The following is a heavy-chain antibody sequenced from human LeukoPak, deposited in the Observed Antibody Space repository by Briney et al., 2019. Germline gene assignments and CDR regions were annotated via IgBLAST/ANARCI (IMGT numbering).Heavy chain of an antibody. CDR2: ISGSGGST. CDR1: GFTFSSYA. V-gene: IGHV3-23*01. J-gene: IGHJ4*02. D-gene: IGHD3-22*01. Sequence: GSLRLSCAASGFTFSSYAMSWVRQAPGKGLEWVSAISGSGGSTYYADSVKGRFTISRDNSKNTLYLQMNSLRAEDTAVYYCAKAYYYYDSSGYQGVDYWGQGTLVTVSS. CDR3: AKAYYYYDSSGYQGVDY.